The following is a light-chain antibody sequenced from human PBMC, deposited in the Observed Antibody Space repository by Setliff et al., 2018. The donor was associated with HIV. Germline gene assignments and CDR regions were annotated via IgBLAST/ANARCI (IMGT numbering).Light chain of an antibody. V-gene: IGLV1-40*01. CDR2: GNN. CDR3: QSYDSLSGSRV. CDR1: SSNIWAYE. Sequence: QSVLTQPPSVSGAPGQRITISCTGSSSNIWAYEVHWYQQLPGTAPKLLIYGNNLWPSGVPDRFSGSKSGTSASLAITGLQPEDEGDYYCQSYDSLSGSRVFGTGTKVTVL. J-gene: IGLJ1*01.